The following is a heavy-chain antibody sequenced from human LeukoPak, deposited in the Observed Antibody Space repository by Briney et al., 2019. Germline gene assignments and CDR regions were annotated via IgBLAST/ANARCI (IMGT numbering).Heavy chain of an antibody. CDR3: ARLGTYYYGSGSPGNY. V-gene: IGHV1-2*02. CDR1: GYTFTGYY. Sequence: ASVKVSCKASGYTFTGYYMHWVRQAPGQGLEWMGWINPNSGGTNYAQKFQGRVTMTRDTSISTAYMELSRLRSDDTAVYYCARLGTYYYGSGSPGNYWGQGTLVTVSS. J-gene: IGHJ4*02. CDR2: INPNSGGT. D-gene: IGHD3-10*01.